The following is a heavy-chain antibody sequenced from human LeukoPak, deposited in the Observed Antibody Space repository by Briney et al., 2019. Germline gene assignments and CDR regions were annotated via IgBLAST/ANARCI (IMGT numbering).Heavy chain of an antibody. CDR1: GFSISSAYY. CDR3: ARDEWRDYYYYYMDV. D-gene: IGHD2-8*01. CDR2: IYHTGTT. Sequence: PSETLSLTCTVSGFSISSAYYWVWIRQPPGKGLEYIGSIYHTGTTYYSPSPRSRVTISLDTSKNQFSLNLSSVTAADTAVYYCARDEWRDYYYYYMDVWGKGTTVTVSS. V-gene: IGHV4-38-2*02. J-gene: IGHJ6*03.